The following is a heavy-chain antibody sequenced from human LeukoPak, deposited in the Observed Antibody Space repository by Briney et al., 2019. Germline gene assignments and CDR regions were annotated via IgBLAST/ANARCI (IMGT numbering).Heavy chain of an antibody. V-gene: IGHV4-31*03. Sequence: PSETLSLTCTVSGGSISSGGYYWSWIRQHPGKGLEWIGYIYYSGSTYYNPSLKSRVTISVDTSKNQFSLKLSSVTAADTAVYYCAREWVDNFPNYCYYYGMDVWGQGTTVTVSS. CDR2: IYYSGST. D-gene: IGHD3-22*01. CDR3: AREWVDNFPNYCYYYGMDV. CDR1: GGSISSGGYY. J-gene: IGHJ6*02.